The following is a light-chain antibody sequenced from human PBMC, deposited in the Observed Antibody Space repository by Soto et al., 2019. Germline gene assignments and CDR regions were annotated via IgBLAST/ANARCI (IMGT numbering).Light chain of an antibody. CDR2: GAS. CDR3: QQYHDSPMNT. CDR1: QSVRSTF. Sequence: VLPQSPDTLSLSPGDRATLSCRASQSVRSTFLAWYQQKPGQAPRLLIYGASNRAAGLPERFSGSASGTEFTLTIGRLEPDDSAVYYCQQYHDSPMNTFGQGTKLQIK. J-gene: IGKJ2*01. V-gene: IGKV3-20*01.